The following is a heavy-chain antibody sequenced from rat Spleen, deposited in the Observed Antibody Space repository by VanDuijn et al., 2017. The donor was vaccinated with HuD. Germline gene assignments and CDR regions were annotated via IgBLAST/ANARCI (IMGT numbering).Heavy chain of an antibody. Sequence: QVQLKESGPGLVQTSQTLSLTCTVSGLSLTSYHISWVRQPPGKGLEWMGVIWNTGGTRYNSVFKSRLSISKDTSKSQVFLKMNSLQTEDTATYYCARDKGGQLRGFAYWGQGTLVTVSS. J-gene: IGHJ3*01. V-gene: IGHV2-41*01. CDR3: ARDKGGQLRGFAY. CDR1: GLSLTSYH. CDR2: IWNTGGT. D-gene: IGHD1-10*01.